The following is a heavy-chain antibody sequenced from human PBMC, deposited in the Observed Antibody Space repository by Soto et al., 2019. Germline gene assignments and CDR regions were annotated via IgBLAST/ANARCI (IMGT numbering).Heavy chain of an antibody. CDR2: IFYTGNA. CDR3: ARLKSTYSGSYYGGGFFDY. Sequence: QLQLQESGPGLVKPSETLSLTCNVSGESMSNTAYYWGWIRQTPGKGLEWIGSIFYTGNAYYNSSLKIRVTISVDTSKDQFSLKLLSVAAADTAIYYCARLKSTYSGSYYGGGFFDYWGQGSLVTVSS. V-gene: IGHV4-39*01. CDR1: GESMSNTAYY. J-gene: IGHJ4*02. D-gene: IGHD1-26*01.